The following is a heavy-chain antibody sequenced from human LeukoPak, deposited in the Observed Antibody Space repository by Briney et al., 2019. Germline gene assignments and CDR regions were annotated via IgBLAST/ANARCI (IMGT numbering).Heavy chain of an antibody. V-gene: IGHV3-11*04. CDR2: ISTSGTAV. D-gene: IGHD5-12*01. CDR1: GFTFSNYY. CDR3: AKSPGGYSGPFGD. Sequence: GGSLRLSCAASGFTFSNYYMSWIRQAPGKGLEWVSYISTSGTAVYYADSVKGRFTISRDNAKNSLYLQMNSLRVEDTAVYYCAKSPGGYSGPFGDWGQGTLVTVSS. J-gene: IGHJ4*02.